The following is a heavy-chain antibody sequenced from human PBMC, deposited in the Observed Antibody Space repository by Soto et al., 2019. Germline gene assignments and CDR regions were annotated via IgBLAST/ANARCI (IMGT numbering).Heavy chain of an antibody. Sequence: VQLVESGGGVVQPGRSLRLSCAASGFTFSSYGMHWVRQAPGKGLEWVAVIWYDGSNKYYADSVKGRFTISRDNSKNTLYLQMNSLRAEDTAVYYCARGDDYAYYFDYWGQGTLVTVSS. CDR1: GFTFSSYG. J-gene: IGHJ4*02. D-gene: IGHD4-17*01. CDR2: IWYDGSNK. CDR3: ARGDDYAYYFDY. V-gene: IGHV3-33*01.